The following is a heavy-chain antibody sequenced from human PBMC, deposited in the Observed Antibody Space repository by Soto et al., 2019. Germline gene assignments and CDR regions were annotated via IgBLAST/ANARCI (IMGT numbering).Heavy chain of an antibody. Sequence: GETLRICWRGAGGRFISHGVSWVRQMHAKGQEWMGRIDPSDSYTNYSPSFQGHVTISADKSISTAYLQWSSLKASDTAMYYCARPDCSSTTCYKDYYYGMDVWGNGPTVTVS. CDR1: GGRFISHG. V-gene: IGHV5-10-1*01. D-gene: IGHD2-2*01. CDR2: IDPSDSYT. J-gene: IGHJ6*04. CDR3: ARPDCSSTTCYKDYYYGMDV.